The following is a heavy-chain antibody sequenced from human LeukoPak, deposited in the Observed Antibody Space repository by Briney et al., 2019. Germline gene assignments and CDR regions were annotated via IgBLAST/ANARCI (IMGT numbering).Heavy chain of an antibody. D-gene: IGHD6-13*01. V-gene: IGHV3-20*04. Sequence: PGGSLRLSCAASGFSFDDYGMSWVRQAPGKGLEWVSGINWNGGSTGYADSVKGRFTISRDNAKNSLYLHMNGLRAEDTALYYCARGGAAAEHFYYYYMDVWGKGTPVTISS. CDR1: GFSFDDYG. J-gene: IGHJ6*03. CDR3: ARGGAAAEHFYYYYMDV. CDR2: INWNGGST.